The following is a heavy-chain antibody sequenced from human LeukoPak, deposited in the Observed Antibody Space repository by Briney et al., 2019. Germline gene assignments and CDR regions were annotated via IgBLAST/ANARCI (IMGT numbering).Heavy chain of an antibody. D-gene: IGHD3-10*01. CDR3: ARENGITMVRGDS. CDR2: IKQDGSEK. J-gene: IGHJ4*02. V-gene: IGHV3-7*01. CDR1: GFTFSSYA. Sequence: GGSLRLSYAASGFTFSSYAMSWVRQAPGKGLEWVANIKQDGSEKYYVDSVKGRFTISRDNAKNSLYLQMNSLRAEDTAVYYCARENGITMVRGDSWGQGTLVTVSS.